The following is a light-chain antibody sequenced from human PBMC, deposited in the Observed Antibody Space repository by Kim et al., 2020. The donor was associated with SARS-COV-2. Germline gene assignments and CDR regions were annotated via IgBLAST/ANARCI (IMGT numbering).Light chain of an antibody. V-gene: IGKV3-11*01. CDR2: DAS. CDR1: QSISSY. Sequence: PGERASLTCRARQSISSYLAWYQQKAGPARRLIIYDASKRATGIAARFSGSGSGTDFTLTISSVVPEDFATYYCQHRNRWPPGATFGQGTRLEIK. CDR3: QHRNRWPPGAT. J-gene: IGKJ5*01.